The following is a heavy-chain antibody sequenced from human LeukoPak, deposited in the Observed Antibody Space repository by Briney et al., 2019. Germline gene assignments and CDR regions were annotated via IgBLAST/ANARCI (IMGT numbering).Heavy chain of an antibody. V-gene: IGHV1-46*01. CDR1: GYTFTSYY. D-gene: IGHD2/OR15-2a*01. Sequence: ASVTVSCKASGYTFTSYYMHWVRQAPGQGLEWMGIINPSGGSTSYAQKFQGRVTMTRDTSTSTVYMELSSLRSEDTAVYYCAREGIVDAFDIWGQGTMVTVSS. CDR2: INPSGGST. J-gene: IGHJ3*02. CDR3: AREGIVDAFDI.